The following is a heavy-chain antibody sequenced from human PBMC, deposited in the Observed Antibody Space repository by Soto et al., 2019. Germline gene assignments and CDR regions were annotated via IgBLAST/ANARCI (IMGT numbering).Heavy chain of an antibody. CDR3: ARDLADTAMGRTDNYGMDV. CDR2: IYHSGST. V-gene: IGHV4-4*02. CDR1: GGSISSSNW. J-gene: IGHJ6*02. D-gene: IGHD5-18*01. Sequence: PSETLSLTCAVSGGSISSSNWWSWVRQPPGKGLEWIGEIYHSGSTNYNPSLKSRVTISVDKSKNQFSLKLSSVTAADTAVYYCARDLADTAMGRTDNYGMDVWGQGTTVTVSS.